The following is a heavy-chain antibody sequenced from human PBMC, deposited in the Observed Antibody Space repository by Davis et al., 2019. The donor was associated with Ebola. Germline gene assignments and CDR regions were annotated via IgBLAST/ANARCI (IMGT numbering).Heavy chain of an antibody. Sequence: ASVKVSCKASGYTFTSYDINWVRQATGQGLEWMGWMNPNSGNTGYAQKFQGRVTMTRNTSISTAYMELSSLRSEDTAVYYCARGNYDFWSGYLRGHTYFNWFDPWGQGTLVTVSS. J-gene: IGHJ5*02. V-gene: IGHV1-8*01. CDR1: GYTFTSYD. D-gene: IGHD3-3*01. CDR3: ARGNYDFWSGYLRGHTYFNWFDP. CDR2: MNPNSGNT.